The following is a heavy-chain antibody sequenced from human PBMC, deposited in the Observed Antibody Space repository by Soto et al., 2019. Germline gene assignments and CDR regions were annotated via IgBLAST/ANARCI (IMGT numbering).Heavy chain of an antibody. CDR2: IDPSDSYT. Sequence: GESLKISCQGSGYSFTRYWISWVRQMPGKGLEWMGRIDPSDSYTNYSPSFQGHVTISADKSISTAYLQWSSLKASDTAMYYCASAPAGDSSFDYWGQGTLVTVS. CDR1: GYSFTRYW. V-gene: IGHV5-10-1*01. CDR3: ASAPAGDSSFDY. D-gene: IGHD2-21*02. J-gene: IGHJ4*02.